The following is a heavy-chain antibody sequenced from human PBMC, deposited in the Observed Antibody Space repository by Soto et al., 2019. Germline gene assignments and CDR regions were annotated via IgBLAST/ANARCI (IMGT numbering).Heavy chain of an antibody. CDR1: GYTFTCYG. CDR2: ISAYNGNT. CDR3: ARSEWLVRAPSNAHLDY. D-gene: IGHD6-19*01. V-gene: IGHV1-18*01. Sequence: ASVKVSCKASGYTFTCYGISWVRQAPGQGLECMGWISAYNGNTNYAQKLQGRVTMTTDTSTSTAYMELRSLRSDDTDVYYCARSEWLVRAPSNAHLDYWGQGTLVTVSS. J-gene: IGHJ4*02.